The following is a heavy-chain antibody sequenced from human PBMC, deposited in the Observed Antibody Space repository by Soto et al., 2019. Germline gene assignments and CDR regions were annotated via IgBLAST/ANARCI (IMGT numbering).Heavy chain of an antibody. D-gene: IGHD1-26*01. CDR2: ISYDGSNK. CDR3: AKDSDGYFDY. V-gene: IGHV3-30*18. Sequence: QVPLVESGGGVVQPGRSLRLSCAASGFTFSSYGMHWVRQAPGKGLEWVAVISYDGSNKYYADSVKGRFTISRDNSKNTLYLQMNSLRAEDTAVYYCAKDSDGYFDYWGQGTLVTVSS. CDR1: GFTFSSYG. J-gene: IGHJ4*02.